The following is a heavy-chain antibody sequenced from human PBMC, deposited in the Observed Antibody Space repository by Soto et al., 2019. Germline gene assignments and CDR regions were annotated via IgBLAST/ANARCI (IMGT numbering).Heavy chain of an antibody. D-gene: IGHD5-18*01. Sequence: SETLSLTCSVSGGTITRGDHFWSWVRQSPGKGLEWLGYIYYSGSTYYNPSLKGRVMMTIHTSKHQFSLNLSSVTAADTAVFYCGRGQTAIDVWGQGTTVTVSS. CDR2: IYYSGST. CDR3: GRGQTAIDV. J-gene: IGHJ6*02. CDR1: GGTITRGDHF. V-gene: IGHV4-30-4*01.